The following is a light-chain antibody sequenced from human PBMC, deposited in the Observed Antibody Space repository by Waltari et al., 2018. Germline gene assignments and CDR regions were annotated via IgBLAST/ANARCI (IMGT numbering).Light chain of an antibody. CDR2: KVS. V-gene: IGKV2-30*01. CDR1: QSLLSSDGNTA. J-gene: IGKJ1*01. CDR3: MQGTLRPWT. Sequence: DVVLTQSPLSLPVTLGQPASIPCSSSQSLLSSDGNTAFNWFQQRPGQSPRRLVYKVSNRDSGVPDRFSGSGSGTIFTLRISRVEAEDVGVYYCMQGTLRPWTFGQGTKVEIK.